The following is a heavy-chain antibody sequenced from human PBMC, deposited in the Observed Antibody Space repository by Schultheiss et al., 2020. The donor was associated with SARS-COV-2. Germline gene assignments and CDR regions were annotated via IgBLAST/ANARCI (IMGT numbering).Heavy chain of an antibody. CDR1: GFTFRTYA. CDR3: AGFGGNSF. D-gene: IGHD4-23*01. V-gene: IGHV3-33*08. J-gene: IGHJ4*01. CDR2: IRFDGSNQ. Sequence: GGSLRLSCAASGFTFRTYAMTWVRQAPGAGLKWVAVIRFDGSNQYYAESVMGRFTISRDTAKNTAYLQMNNLRADDTAFYYCAGFGGNSFWGPGTLVTVS.